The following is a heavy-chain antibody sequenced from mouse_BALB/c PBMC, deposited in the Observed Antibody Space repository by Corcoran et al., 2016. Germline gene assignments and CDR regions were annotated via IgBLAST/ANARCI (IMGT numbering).Heavy chain of an antibody. Sequence: DVQLQESGPGLVKPSQSLSLTCSVTGYSITSGYYWNWIRQFPGNKLEWMGYISYDGGYSYNPSLKNRISITRDTSKNQFFLKLNSVTTEDTATYYCATLLRPFDYWGQGTTLTVSS. CDR2: ISYDGGY. V-gene: IGHV3-6*02. CDR1: GYSITSGYY. CDR3: ATLLRPFDY. J-gene: IGHJ2*01. D-gene: IGHD1-2*01.